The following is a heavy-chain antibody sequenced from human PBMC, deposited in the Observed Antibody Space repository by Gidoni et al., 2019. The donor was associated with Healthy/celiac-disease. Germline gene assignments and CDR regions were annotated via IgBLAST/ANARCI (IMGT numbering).Heavy chain of an antibody. CDR2: LNHSGST. J-gene: IGHJ5*02. D-gene: IGHD6-13*01. V-gene: IGHV4-34*01. Sequence: VQLQQWGAGLLKPSETRSLTCAVYGGSFSGYYWSWIRQTPGKGLGWIGELNHSGSTNYNPSLNSRVTISVDTSKIQFSLKLSSVTAADTAVYYCARGLLSSSRKNWFDPWGQGTLVTVSS. CDR3: ARGLLSSSRKNWFDP. CDR1: GGSFSGYY.